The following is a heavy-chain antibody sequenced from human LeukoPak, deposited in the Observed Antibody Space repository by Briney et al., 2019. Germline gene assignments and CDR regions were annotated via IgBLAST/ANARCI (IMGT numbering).Heavy chain of an antibody. J-gene: IGHJ5*02. V-gene: IGHV3-74*01. CDR2: VNTDGSST. Sequence: GGSLRLSCAASGFTVSSYWMHWVRQAPGKGLVWVSRVNTDGSSTNYADSVKGRFTISRDNAKNTLYLQMNSLRAEDTAVYYCSRDRYRFDPWGQGTLVTVSS. CDR1: GFTVSSYW. D-gene: IGHD3-16*02. CDR3: SRDRYRFDP.